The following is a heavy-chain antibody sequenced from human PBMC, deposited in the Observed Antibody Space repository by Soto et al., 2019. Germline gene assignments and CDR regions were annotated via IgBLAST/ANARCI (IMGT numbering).Heavy chain of an antibody. Sequence: SETLSLTCTVSGGSISSSSYYWGWIRQPPGKGLEWIGSIYYSGSTYYNPSLKSRVTISVDTSKNQFSLKLSSVTAADTAVYYCARHSGAGWYYYYGMDVWGQGTTVTVSS. CDR3: ARHSGAGWYYYYGMDV. CDR2: IYYSGST. V-gene: IGHV4-39*01. J-gene: IGHJ6*02. D-gene: IGHD6-19*01. CDR1: GGSISSSSYY.